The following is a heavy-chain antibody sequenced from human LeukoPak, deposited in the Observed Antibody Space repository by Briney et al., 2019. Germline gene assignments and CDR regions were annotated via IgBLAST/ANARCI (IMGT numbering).Heavy chain of an antibody. Sequence: GGSLRLSCTASGFTFSSSGMHWVRQAPGGGLEWVAVISNDGSDKYYGDSVKGRFTISRDNSKNTLYLQMNSLRAEDTAVYYCARDGGILTGYSFDYWGQGTLVTVSS. D-gene: IGHD3-9*01. J-gene: IGHJ4*02. CDR3: ARDGGILTGYSFDY. CDR1: GFTFSSSG. CDR2: ISNDGSDK. V-gene: IGHV3-30*03.